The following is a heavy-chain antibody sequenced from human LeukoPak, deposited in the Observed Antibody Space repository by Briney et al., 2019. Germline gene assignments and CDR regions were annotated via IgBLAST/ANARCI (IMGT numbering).Heavy chain of an antibody. Sequence: GGSLRLSCAASGFTFSNYWMSWVRQAPGKGLEWVANIKQDGSEKNYVDSVKGRFTISRDNSKNTLYLQMNSLRAEDTAVYYCAKVHEFWPKPYYFDYWGQGTLVTVSS. CDR3: AKVHEFWPKPYYFDY. CDR1: GFTFSNYW. CDR2: IKQDGSEK. J-gene: IGHJ4*02. D-gene: IGHD3/OR15-3a*01. V-gene: IGHV3-7*03.